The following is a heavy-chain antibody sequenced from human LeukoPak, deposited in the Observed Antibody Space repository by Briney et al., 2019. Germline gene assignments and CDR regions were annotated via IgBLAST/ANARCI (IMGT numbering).Heavy chain of an antibody. V-gene: IGHV3-30*04. CDR3: ARGDYYGSGSYYSVFDY. J-gene: IGHJ4*02. D-gene: IGHD3-10*01. CDR1: GFTFSSYA. Sequence: GGSLRLSCAASGFTFSSYAMHWVRQAPGKGLEGVAVISYDGSNKYYADSVKGRFTISRDNSKNTLYLQMNSLRAEDTAVYYCARGDYYGSGSYYSVFDYWGQGTLVTVSS. CDR2: ISYDGSNK.